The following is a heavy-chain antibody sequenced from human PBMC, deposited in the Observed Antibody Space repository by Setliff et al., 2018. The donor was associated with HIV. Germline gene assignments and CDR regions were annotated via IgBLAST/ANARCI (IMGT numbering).Heavy chain of an antibody. V-gene: IGHV4-59*11. CDR1: GGSISSHY. CDR3: ARGFPSIFGVVSYFDY. CDR2: ISYSGSP. Sequence: SETLSLTCTVSGGSISSHYWSWIRQPPGKGLEWIGFISYSGSPNSNPSLKSRVTISVDTSKNQFSLKLSSVTAADTAVYYCARGFPSIFGVVSYFDYWGQGTLVTVSS. J-gene: IGHJ4*02. D-gene: IGHD3-3*01.